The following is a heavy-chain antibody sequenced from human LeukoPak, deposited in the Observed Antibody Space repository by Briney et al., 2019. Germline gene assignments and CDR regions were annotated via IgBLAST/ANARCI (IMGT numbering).Heavy chain of an antibody. D-gene: IGHD3-22*01. J-gene: IGHJ5*02. CDR3: AGGRVITTSFYGWFDP. V-gene: IGHV4-59*12. Sequence: SETLSLTCTVSGGSISSYYWSWIRQPPGKGLEWIGYIYYSGSTNYNPSLKSRVTISVDTSKNQFSLKLSSVTAADTAVYYCAGGRVITTSFYGWFDPWGQGTLVTVSS. CDR2: IYYSGST. CDR1: GGSISSYY.